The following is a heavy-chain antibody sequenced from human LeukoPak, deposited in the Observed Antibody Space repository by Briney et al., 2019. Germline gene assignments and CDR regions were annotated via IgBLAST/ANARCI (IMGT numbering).Heavy chain of an antibody. Sequence: SETLSLTCAVYGGSFSGYYWSWIRQPPGKGLEWIGEINHSGSTNYNPSLKSRVTISVDTSKNQFSLKLSSVTAADTAMYYCARGALGITIFGVVINQLNWFDPWGQGTLVTVSS. CDR3: ARGALGITIFGVVINQLNWFDP. J-gene: IGHJ5*02. CDR1: GGSFSGYY. CDR2: INHSGST. V-gene: IGHV4-34*01. D-gene: IGHD3-3*01.